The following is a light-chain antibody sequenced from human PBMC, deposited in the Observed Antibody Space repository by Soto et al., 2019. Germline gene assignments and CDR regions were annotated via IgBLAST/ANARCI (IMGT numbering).Light chain of an antibody. CDR3: QQYGRLPLT. Sequence: EIVLTQSPGSLSLSPGERATLSCRASQSFSSNYLAWYQQKPGQAPRLLIYDASSRATGIPDRFSGSGSGTDFTLTISRLEPGDFAVYYCQQYGRLPLTFGGGTKV. CDR1: QSFSSNY. CDR2: DAS. J-gene: IGKJ4*01. V-gene: IGKV3-20*01.